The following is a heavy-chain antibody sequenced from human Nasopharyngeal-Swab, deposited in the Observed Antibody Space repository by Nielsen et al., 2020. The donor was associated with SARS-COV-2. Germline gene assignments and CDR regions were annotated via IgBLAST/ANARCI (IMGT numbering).Heavy chain of an antibody. D-gene: IGHD6-19*01. CDR2: IIPIFGTA. J-gene: IGHJ4*02. CDR1: GGTFSSYA. CDR3: ARDWGYSSGWYPVY. Sequence: SVKVSCKASGGTFSSYAISWVRQAPGQGLEWMGGIIPIFGTANYAQKFQGRVTITADEPTSTAYMELSSLRSEDTAVYYCARDWGYSSGWYPVYWGQGTLVTVSS. V-gene: IGHV1-69*13.